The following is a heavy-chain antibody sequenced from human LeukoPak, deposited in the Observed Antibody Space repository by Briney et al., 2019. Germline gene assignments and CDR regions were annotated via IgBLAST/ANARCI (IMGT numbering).Heavy chain of an antibody. V-gene: IGHV3-21*01. CDR1: GFTFSSYS. Sequence: GGALGLSCAASGFTFSSYSMNWVRQAPGKGLEWVSSISSSSSYIYYADSVKGRFTISRDNAKNSLYLQMNSLRAEDTAVYYCARDTSIVVVPAATFDWFDPWGQGTLVTVSS. CDR3: ARDTSIVVVPAATFDWFDP. CDR2: ISSSSSYI. J-gene: IGHJ5*02. D-gene: IGHD2-2*01.